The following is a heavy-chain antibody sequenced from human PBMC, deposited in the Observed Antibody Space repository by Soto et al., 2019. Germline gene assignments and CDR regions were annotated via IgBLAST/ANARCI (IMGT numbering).Heavy chain of an antibody. CDR1: GFTFSSYW. Sequence: GGSLRLSCAASGFTFSSYWMSWVRQAPGKGLEWVANIKQDGSGKYYVDSVKGRFTISRDNAKNSLYLQMNSLRAEDTAVYYCARVGYGDYLAYYFDYWGQGTLVTVSS. CDR3: ARVGYGDYLAYYFDY. V-gene: IGHV3-7*01. J-gene: IGHJ4*02. CDR2: IKQDGSGK. D-gene: IGHD4-17*01.